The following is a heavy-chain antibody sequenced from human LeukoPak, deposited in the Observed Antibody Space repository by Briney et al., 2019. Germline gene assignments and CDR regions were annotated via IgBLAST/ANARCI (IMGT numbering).Heavy chain of an antibody. CDR2: INHSGST. CDR1: GLTFSGSA. Sequence: GSLRLSCAASGLTFSGSAMHWIRQPPGKGLEWIGEINHSGSTNYNPSLKSRVTISVDTSKNQFSLKLSSVTAADTAVYYCARRSGYDLDYWGQGTLVTVSS. J-gene: IGHJ4*02. CDR3: ARRSGYDLDY. V-gene: IGHV4-34*01. D-gene: IGHD5-12*01.